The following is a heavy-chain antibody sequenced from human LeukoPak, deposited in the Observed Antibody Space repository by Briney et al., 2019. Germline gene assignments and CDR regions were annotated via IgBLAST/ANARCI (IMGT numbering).Heavy chain of an antibody. V-gene: IGHV1-2*02. CDR1: GYTFTGYY. CDR2: INPNSGGT. J-gene: IGHJ6*03. CDR3: ARGTGDYYYYYMDV. Sequence: ASVKLSCTASGYTFTGYYMHWVRQAPGQGPEWMGWINPNSGGTNYAQKFQGRVTMTRDTSISTAYMELSRLRSDDTAVYYCARGTGDYYYYYMDVWGKGTTVTISS. D-gene: IGHD1-1*01.